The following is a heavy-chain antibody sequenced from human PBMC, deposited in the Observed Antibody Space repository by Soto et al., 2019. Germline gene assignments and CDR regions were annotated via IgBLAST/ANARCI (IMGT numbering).Heavy chain of an antibody. CDR3: AKDFYTGSGYERSFAY. CDR2: ISGSGGRT. CDR1: GFTFSSYA. V-gene: IGHV3-23*01. D-gene: IGHD5-12*01. J-gene: IGHJ4*02. Sequence: GGSLRLSCAASGFTFSSYAMSCVRQAPGKGLEWVSAISGSGGRTYYADSVKGRFTISRDNSKNTLYLQMNSLRAEDTAVYYCAKDFYTGSGYERSFAYWGQGTLVTVS.